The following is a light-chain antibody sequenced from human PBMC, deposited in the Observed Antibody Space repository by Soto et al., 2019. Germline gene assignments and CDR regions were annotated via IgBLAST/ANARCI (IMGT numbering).Light chain of an antibody. V-gene: IGKV1-5*03. CDR1: QVISKF. Sequence: DIHMTESPSSLSAYVGDRVTITCQASQVISKFLNWYQLKPGKAPKLLIYKASSLESGVPSRFSGSGSGTEFTLTISSLQPDDFATYYCQQYNSYSWTFGQGTKVDI. CDR2: KAS. J-gene: IGKJ1*01. CDR3: QQYNSYSWT.